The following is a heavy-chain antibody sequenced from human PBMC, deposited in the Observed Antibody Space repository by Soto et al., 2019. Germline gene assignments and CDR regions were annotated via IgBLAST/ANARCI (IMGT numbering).Heavy chain of an antibody. V-gene: IGHV1-69*13. J-gene: IGHJ6*02. CDR3: ARDQGKERDGYNTGDYYYGMDV. CDR1: GGTFSSYA. D-gene: IGHD5-12*01. CDR2: IIPIFGTA. Sequence: SVKVSCKASGGTFSSYAISWVRQAPGQGLEWMGGIIPIFGTANYAQKFQGRVTITADESTSTAYMELSSLRSEDTAVYYCARDQGKERDGYNTGDYYYGMDVWG.